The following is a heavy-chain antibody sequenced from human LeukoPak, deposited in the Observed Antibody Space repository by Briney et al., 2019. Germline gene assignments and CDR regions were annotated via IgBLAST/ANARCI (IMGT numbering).Heavy chain of an antibody. CDR3: ARDPSTKYYTDS. V-gene: IGHV1-8*03. CDR2: MNPNSGNT. J-gene: IGHJ4*02. D-gene: IGHD2-2*01. CDR1: GYTFTSYD. Sequence: ASVKVSCKASGYTFTSYDINWVRQATGQGLEWMGWMNPNSGNTGYAQKFQGRVTITRNTSISTAYMELSSLRSEDTAVYYCARDPSTKYYTDSWGQGTLVTVSS.